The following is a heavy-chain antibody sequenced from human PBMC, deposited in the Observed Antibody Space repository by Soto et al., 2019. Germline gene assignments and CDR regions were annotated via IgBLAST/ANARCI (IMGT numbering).Heavy chain of an antibody. D-gene: IGHD3-16*01. J-gene: IGHJ4*02. Sequence: PSETLSLTCAVYGGSFSGYYWSWIRQPPGKGLEWIGEINHSGSTNYNPSLKSRVTISVDTSKNQFSLKLSSVTAADTAVYYCARGHRVGLRTPSPFDYWGQGTLVTVS. V-gene: IGHV4-34*01. CDR3: ARGHRVGLRTPSPFDY. CDR1: GGSFSGYY. CDR2: INHSGST.